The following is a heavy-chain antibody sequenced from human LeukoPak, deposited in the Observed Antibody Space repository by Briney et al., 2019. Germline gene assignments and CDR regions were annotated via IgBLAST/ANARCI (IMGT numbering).Heavy chain of an antibody. V-gene: IGHV1-69*13. CDR1: GGTFSSYA. J-gene: IGHJ6*02. CDR3: ARVRYPYYYDSSGPYYYYGMDV. Sequence: SVEVSCKASGGTFSSYAISWVRQAPGQGLEWMGGIIPIFGTANYAQKFQGRVTITADESTSTAYMELSSLRSEDTAVYYCARVRYPYYYDSSGPYYYYGMDVWGQGTTVTVSS. D-gene: IGHD3-22*01. CDR2: IIPIFGTA.